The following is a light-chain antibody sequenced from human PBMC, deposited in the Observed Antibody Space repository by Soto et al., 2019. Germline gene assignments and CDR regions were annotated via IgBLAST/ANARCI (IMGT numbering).Light chain of an antibody. CDR3: MQSTQLPPT. J-gene: IGKJ5*01. CDR2: DTS. V-gene: IGKV3D-15*01. CDR1: QSVSSN. Sequence: EIVTPQSPAALSVSPGERATLSCRASQSVSSNLAWYQQKPGQAPRLLIFDTSIRATGIPDRFSGSGSGTDFTLEISRVETDDVGIYYCMQSTQLPPTFGQGTRLEI.